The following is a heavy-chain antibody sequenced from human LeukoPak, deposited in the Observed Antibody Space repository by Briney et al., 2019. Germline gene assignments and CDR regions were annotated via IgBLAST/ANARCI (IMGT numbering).Heavy chain of an antibody. CDR1: GFTFSGYW. D-gene: IGHD3-10*01. CDR3: ARGGGEPLWFGVNWFDP. Sequence: PGGSLRLSCAASGFTFSGYWMSWVRQAPGKGLEWVANINQDAGDKYYVDSVKGRFTISRDNVNHSLYLKMNSLRAEDTAVYYCARGGGEPLWFGVNWFDPWGQGTLVTVSS. J-gene: IGHJ5*02. CDR2: INQDAGDK. V-gene: IGHV3-7*01.